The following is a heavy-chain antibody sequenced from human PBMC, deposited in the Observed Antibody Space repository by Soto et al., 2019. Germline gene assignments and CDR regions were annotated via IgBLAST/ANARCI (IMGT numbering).Heavy chain of an antibody. CDR2: IYSSGST. Sequence: PLETLSLTCTVSGGSISSSSYYWGWNRQPPGQGLEWIGSIYSSGSTYYNTSLKSRVTISVDKSKNQFSLKLRSVTAADKAVYYCARHSRSSERVGDYDYGMDVWRQGTTVTVSS. V-gene: IGHV4-39*01. D-gene: IGHD6-6*01. CDR3: ARHSRSSERVGDYDYGMDV. CDR1: GGSISSSSYY. J-gene: IGHJ6*02.